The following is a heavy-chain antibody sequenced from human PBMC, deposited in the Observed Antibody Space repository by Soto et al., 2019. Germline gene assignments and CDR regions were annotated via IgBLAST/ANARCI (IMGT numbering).Heavy chain of an antibody. CDR2: ISGSGGSA. D-gene: IGHD3-22*01. CDR3: AKAQSFAWIVVVISTNYFDY. CDR1: GLTFTSYA. V-gene: IGHV3-23*01. J-gene: IGHJ4*02. Sequence: GGSLRLSCAASGLTFTSYAMSWVRQAPEKGLEWVSAISGSGGSAYYADSVKGRFTISRDNSKNTLYLQMNSLRAEDTAVYYCAKAQSFAWIVVVISTNYFDYWGQGTLVTVSS.